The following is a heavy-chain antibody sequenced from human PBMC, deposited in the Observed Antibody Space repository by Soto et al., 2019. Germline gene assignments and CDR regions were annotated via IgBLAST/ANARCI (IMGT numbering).Heavy chain of an antibody. J-gene: IGHJ4*02. D-gene: IGHD3-3*01. V-gene: IGHV4-39*01. CDR1: GGSISSSSYY. Sequence: PSETLSLTCTVSGGSISSSSYYWGWIRQPPGKGLEWIGSIYYSGSTYYNPSLKSRVTISVDTSKNQFSLKLSSVTAADTAVYYCARRSSPGRVLRFLDSNYYFDYWGQGTLVTVSS. CDR3: ARRSSPGRVLRFLDSNYYFDY. CDR2: IYYSGST.